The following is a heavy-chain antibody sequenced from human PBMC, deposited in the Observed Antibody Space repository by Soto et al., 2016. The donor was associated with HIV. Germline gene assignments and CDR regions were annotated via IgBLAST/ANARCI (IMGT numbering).Heavy chain of an antibody. Sequence: QVQLQESGPGLVKPSQTLSLTCTVSGGSISSDTSYWTWIRQPAGKGLEWIGHIYTTGSTNYNPSLKSRVTFSMDTTKNQFSLSLTSVTAADTAVYYCARGRGISVANLAPTKVYYSYNYMDIGQRGHGHRLL. J-gene: IGHJ6*03. D-gene: IGHD2-2*01. CDR2: IYTTGST. CDR3: ARGRGISVANLAPTKVYYSYNYMDI. CDR1: GGSISSDTSY. V-gene: IGHV4-61*02.